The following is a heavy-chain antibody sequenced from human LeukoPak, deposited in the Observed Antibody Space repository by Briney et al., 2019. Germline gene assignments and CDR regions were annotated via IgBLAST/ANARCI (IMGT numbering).Heavy chain of an antibody. V-gene: IGHV3-48*01. Sequence: SGGSLRLSCAASGFTFSSYSMNWVRQAPGKGLEWVSYISSSSSTIYYADSVKGRLTISRDNAKNSLYLQMNSLRAEDTAVYYCARYSSHWSFDSWGQGTLVTVSS. CDR1: GFTFSSYS. CDR2: ISSSSSTI. D-gene: IGHD6-19*01. J-gene: IGHJ4*02. CDR3: ARYSSHWSFDS.